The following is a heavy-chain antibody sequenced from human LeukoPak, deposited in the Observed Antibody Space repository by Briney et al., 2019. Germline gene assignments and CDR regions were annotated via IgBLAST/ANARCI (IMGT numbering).Heavy chain of an antibody. D-gene: IGHD6-13*01. CDR2: ISSSSSYI. J-gene: IGHJ5*02. CDR1: GFTFSSHS. V-gene: IGHV3-21*01. CDR3: VRDLSGIAAAGRGDWFDP. Sequence: PGGSLRLSCAASGFTFSSHSMNWVRQALGKRLEWVSSISSSSSYIYYADSVKGRFTISRDNAKNSLYLQMNSLRAEDTAVYYCVRDLSGIAAAGRGDWFDPWGQGTLVTVSS.